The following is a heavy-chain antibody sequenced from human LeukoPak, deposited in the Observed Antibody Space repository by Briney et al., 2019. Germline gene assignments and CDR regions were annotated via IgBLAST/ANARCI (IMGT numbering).Heavy chain of an antibody. V-gene: IGHV4-59*01. CDR3: ARQGNTTSLFDC. CDR2: IYYSGST. D-gene: IGHD1-14*01. J-gene: IGHJ4*02. Sequence: SETLSLTCTVSGGSISSYYWSWIRQPPGKGLEWIGYIYYSGSTNYNPSLKSRVTISVDTSKNQFSLKLSSVTAADTAVYYCARQGNTTSLFDCWGQGTLVTVSS. CDR1: GGSISSYY.